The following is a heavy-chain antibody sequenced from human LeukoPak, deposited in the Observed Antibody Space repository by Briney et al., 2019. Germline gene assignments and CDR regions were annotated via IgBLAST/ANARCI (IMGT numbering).Heavy chain of an antibody. D-gene: IGHD5-24*01. CDR3: ARSRDGYNGLFDP. CDR2: ISGSGGST. Sequence: PGGSLRLSCAASGFTFSSYGMSWVRQAPGKGLEWVSAISGSGGSTYYADSVKGRFTISRDNSKNTLYLQMNSLRAEDTAVYYCARSRDGYNGLFDPWGQGTLVTVSS. V-gene: IGHV3-23*01. CDR1: GFTFSSYG. J-gene: IGHJ5*02.